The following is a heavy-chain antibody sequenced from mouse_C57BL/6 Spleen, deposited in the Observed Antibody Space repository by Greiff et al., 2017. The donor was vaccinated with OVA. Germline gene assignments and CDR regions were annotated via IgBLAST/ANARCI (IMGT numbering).Heavy chain of an antibody. J-gene: IGHJ2*01. D-gene: IGHD2-1*01. CDR2: IDPSDSET. Sequence: QVQLKQPGAELVRPGSSVKLSCKASGYTFTSYWMHWVKQRPIQGLEWIGNIDPSDSETHYNQKFKDKATLTVDKSSSTAYMQLSSLTSEDSAVYYGARERGYGNYGGYFDYWGQGTTLTVSS. V-gene: IGHV1-52*01. CDR1: GYTFTSYW. CDR3: ARERGYGNYGGYFDY.